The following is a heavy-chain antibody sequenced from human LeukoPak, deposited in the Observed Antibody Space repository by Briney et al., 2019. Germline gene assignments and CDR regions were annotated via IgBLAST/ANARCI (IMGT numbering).Heavy chain of an antibody. V-gene: IGHV3-30-3*01. CDR2: ISYDGSNK. CDR1: GFTFSSYA. J-gene: IGHJ4*02. Sequence: QPGGSLRLSCAASGFTFSSYAMHWVRQAPGKGLEWVAVISYDGSNKYYADSVKGRFTISRDNSKNTLYLQMNSLRAEDTAGYYCARGNLGDTFWSGYPFYFDYWGQGTLVTVSS. CDR3: ARGNLGDTFWSGYPFYFDY. D-gene: IGHD3-3*01.